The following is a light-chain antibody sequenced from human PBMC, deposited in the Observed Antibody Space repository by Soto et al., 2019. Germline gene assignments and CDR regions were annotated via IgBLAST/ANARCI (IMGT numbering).Light chain of an antibody. CDR3: AAWDDSLNGVI. V-gene: IGLV1-44*01. CDR2: SNN. CDR1: SSNIGSYT. J-gene: IGLJ2*01. Sequence: QPVLTQAPSASGTPGQRVTISCSGSSSNIGSYTVNWYQQVPGTAPKLLIYSNNQRPSGVPDRFSGSKSGTSASLAISGLQSEDEADYYCAAWDDSLNGVIFGGGTKLTVL.